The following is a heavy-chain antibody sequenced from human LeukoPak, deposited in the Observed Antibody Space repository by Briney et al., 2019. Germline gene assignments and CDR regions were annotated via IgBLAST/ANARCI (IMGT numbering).Heavy chain of an antibody. J-gene: IGHJ4*02. CDR1: QFTFRNYD. V-gene: IGHV3-30*02. CDR2: IRYDGNNK. D-gene: IGHD1-26*01. Sequence: GGSLRLSCAASQFTFRNYDMHWVRQAPGKGLEWVAFIRYDGNNKYYADSVKGRFTISRDNSKNMLYLQMNSLRADDTAVYYCAREFDGSASGAGYWGQGTLVTVSS. CDR3: AREFDGSASGAGY.